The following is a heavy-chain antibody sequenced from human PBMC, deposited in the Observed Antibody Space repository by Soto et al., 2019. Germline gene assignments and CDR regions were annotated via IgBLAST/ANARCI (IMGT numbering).Heavy chain of an antibody. Sequence: SETLSLTCTVSGGSISSGGYYWSWIRQHPGKGLEWIGYIYYSGSTYYNPSLKSRVTISVDTSKNQFSLKLSSVTAADTAVYYCATIWFGESLGWFDPWGQGTPVTVSS. CDR2: IYYSGST. CDR1: GGSISSGGYY. J-gene: IGHJ5*02. CDR3: ATIWFGESLGWFDP. D-gene: IGHD3-10*01. V-gene: IGHV4-31*03.